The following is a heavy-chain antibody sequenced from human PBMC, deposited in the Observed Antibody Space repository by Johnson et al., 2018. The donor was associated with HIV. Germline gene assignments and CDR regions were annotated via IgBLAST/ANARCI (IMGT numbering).Heavy chain of an antibody. CDR3: ARAGYSNYDRAFDI. CDR1: GFTFSSYA. V-gene: IGHV3-23*04. J-gene: IGHJ3*02. D-gene: IGHD4-11*01. CDR2: ISGSGGST. Sequence: VQLVESGGGVVQPGGSLRLSCAASGFTFSSYAMSWVRQAPGKGLEWVSAISGSGGSTYYADSVKGRFTISRDNTKNSLYLQMNSLRAEDTALYYRARAGYSNYDRAFDIWGQGTMVTVSS.